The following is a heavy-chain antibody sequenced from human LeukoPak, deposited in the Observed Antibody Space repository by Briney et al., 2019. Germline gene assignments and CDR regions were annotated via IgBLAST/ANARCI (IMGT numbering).Heavy chain of an antibody. CDR3: ARGGTGYYDSSGYFDY. Sequence: SQTLSLTCAISGDSVSSNSAAWNWIRQSPSRGLEWLGRTYYRSKWYNDYAVSVKSRITINPDTSKNQFSLQLHSVTPEDAAVYYCARGGTGYYDSSGYFDYWGQGTLVTVSS. J-gene: IGHJ4*02. CDR2: TYYRSKWYN. D-gene: IGHD3-22*01. V-gene: IGHV6-1*01. CDR1: GDSVSSNSAA.